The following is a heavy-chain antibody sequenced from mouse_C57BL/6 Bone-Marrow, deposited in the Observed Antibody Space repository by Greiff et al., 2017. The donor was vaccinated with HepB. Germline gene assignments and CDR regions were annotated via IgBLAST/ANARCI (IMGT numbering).Heavy chain of an antibody. CDR3: ARVTLGPYAMDY. D-gene: IGHD4-1*01. J-gene: IGHJ4*01. CDR2: ISYDGSN. Sequence: DVKLQESGPGLVKPSQSLSLTCSVTGYSITSGYYWNWIRQFPGNKLEWMGYISYDGSNNYNPSLKNRISITRDTSKNQFFLKLNSVTTEDTATYYCARVTLGPYAMDYWGQGTSVTVSS. CDR1: GYSITSGYY. V-gene: IGHV3-6*01.